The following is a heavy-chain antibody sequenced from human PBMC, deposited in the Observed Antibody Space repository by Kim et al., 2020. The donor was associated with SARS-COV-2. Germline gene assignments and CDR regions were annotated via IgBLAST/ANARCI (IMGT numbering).Heavy chain of an antibody. V-gene: IGHV3-33*01. Sequence: GGSLRLSCAASGFTFSSYGMHWVRQAPGKGLEWVAVIWYDGSNKYYADSVKGRFTISRDNSKNTLYLQMNSLRAEDTAVYYCARGDYYGSGSHDYYYYGMDVWGQGTTVTVSS. D-gene: IGHD3-10*01. J-gene: IGHJ6*02. CDR3: ARGDYYGSGSHDYYYYGMDV. CDR2: IWYDGSNK. CDR1: GFTFSSYG.